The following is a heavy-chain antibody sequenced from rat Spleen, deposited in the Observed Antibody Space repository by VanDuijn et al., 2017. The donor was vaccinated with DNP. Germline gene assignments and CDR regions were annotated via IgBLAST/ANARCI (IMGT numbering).Heavy chain of an antibody. CDR1: GFTFSSYW. CDR3: ANFNYGSYGDA. Sequence: EVQLVESGGDLVQPGRSLKLSCVASGFTFSSYWMYWIRQAPGKGLEWVASINTDGGSTYYPDSVKSRFTNSRDNAENAVYLQMNSLRSEDTATYYCANFNYGSYGDAWGQGTSVTVSS. D-gene: IGHD1-3*01. V-gene: IGHV5-58*01. J-gene: IGHJ4*01. CDR2: INTDGGST.